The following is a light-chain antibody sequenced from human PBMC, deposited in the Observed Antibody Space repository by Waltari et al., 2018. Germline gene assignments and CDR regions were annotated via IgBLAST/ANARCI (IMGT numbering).Light chain of an antibody. Sequence: DIQMTQSPSSVSASAGDRVLITCRASQDISRWLAWYQQTPGKAPKFLIYDASTLQSGVPSRFSGTGSGTEFTLTISSLQPEDFATYYCQHGNTFPLTFGGGTKVEIK. CDR3: QHGNTFPLT. V-gene: IGKV1-12*01. J-gene: IGKJ4*01. CDR2: DAS. CDR1: QDISRW.